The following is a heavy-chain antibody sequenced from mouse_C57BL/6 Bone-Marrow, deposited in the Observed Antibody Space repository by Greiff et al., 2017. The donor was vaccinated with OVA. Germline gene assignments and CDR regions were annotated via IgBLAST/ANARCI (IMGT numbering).Heavy chain of an antibody. CDR2: IRNKANGYTT. Sequence: EVMLVESGGGLVQPGGSLSLSCAASGFTFTDYYMSWVRQPPGKALEWLGFIRNKANGYTTEYSASVKGRFTIARDNSQSILYLQMNALGAEDSATYYCARYEIYYYGSKIGGYCDVWGTGTTVTVSS. D-gene: IGHD1-1*01. V-gene: IGHV7-3*01. CDR3: ARYEIYYYGSKIGGYCDV. CDR1: GFTFTDYY. J-gene: IGHJ1*03.